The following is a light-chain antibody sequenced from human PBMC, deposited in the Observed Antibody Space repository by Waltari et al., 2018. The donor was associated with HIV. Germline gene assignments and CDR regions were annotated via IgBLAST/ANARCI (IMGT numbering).Light chain of an antibody. J-gene: IGLJ2*01. CDR3: CSYAGVDTPGV. V-gene: IGLV2-23*02. CDR1: SSDVGSYNS. Sequence: QSALTQPASMSGSPGQSITISCSGTSSDVGSYNSVPRDHQHPGKVPKLIIYELTKRPSDVSNRFFAAKSGDTASLTISGLQPEDEADYYCCSYAGVDTPGVFGGGTKLTVL. CDR2: ELT.